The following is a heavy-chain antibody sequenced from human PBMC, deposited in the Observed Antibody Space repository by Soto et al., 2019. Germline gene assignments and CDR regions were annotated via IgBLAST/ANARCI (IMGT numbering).Heavy chain of an antibody. CDR2: IYPYDYDT. D-gene: IGHD2-2*02. CDR3: ARVGGPYTAFDF. CDR1: GYSFANFW. J-gene: IGHJ4*02. Sequence: EESLNISCPASGYSFANFWIGWVRQIPGKGLEWMGIIYPYDYDTKYSPSFQVQFTVSADESITTAYLQWSSLQASDSAIYFCARVGGPYTAFDFWGQGTLVTVS. V-gene: IGHV5-51*01.